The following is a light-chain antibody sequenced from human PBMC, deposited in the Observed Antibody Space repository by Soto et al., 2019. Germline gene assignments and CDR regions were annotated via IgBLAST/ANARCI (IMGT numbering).Light chain of an antibody. CDR3: QQYYSYPPYT. CDR1: QGISSW. V-gene: IGKV1-12*01. Sequence: DIQMTQSPSSVSAFVGDRVTITCRASQGISSWLAWYQQKPGKAPNLLIYGASTLQSGVPSRFSGSGSGTDFTLTISCLQSEDFATYYCQQYYSYPPYTFGQGTKVDIK. J-gene: IGKJ2*01. CDR2: GAS.